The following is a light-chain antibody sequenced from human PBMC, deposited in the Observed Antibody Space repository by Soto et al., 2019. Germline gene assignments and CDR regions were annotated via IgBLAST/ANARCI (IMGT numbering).Light chain of an antibody. Sequence: DIEMTQSPSSLSASVGDRVTITCQASQDINNYLNWFQQKTGRAPKLLIYDASKLESGVSSRFSGNGSGTHFTFTISSLQPDDIATYYCQQYDDFPLTFGQGTRLDIK. CDR3: QQYDDFPLT. V-gene: IGKV1-33*01. J-gene: IGKJ5*01. CDR2: DAS. CDR1: QDINNY.